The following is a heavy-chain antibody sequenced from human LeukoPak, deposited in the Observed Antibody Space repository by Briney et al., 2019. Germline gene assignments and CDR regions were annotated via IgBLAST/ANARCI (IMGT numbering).Heavy chain of an antibody. CDR2: ISGSGSGGST. CDR3: VKSGYNRFDY. V-gene: IGHV3-23*01. CDR1: GFTFSSSA. D-gene: IGHD5-24*01. J-gene: IGHJ4*02. Sequence: PGGSLRLSCAASGFTFSSSAMSWVRQAPGKGLEWVSSISGSGSGGSTYYADSVKGRFTISRDNSKNTLYLQMNSLRAEDTAVYYCVKSGYNRFDYWGQGTLVTVSS.